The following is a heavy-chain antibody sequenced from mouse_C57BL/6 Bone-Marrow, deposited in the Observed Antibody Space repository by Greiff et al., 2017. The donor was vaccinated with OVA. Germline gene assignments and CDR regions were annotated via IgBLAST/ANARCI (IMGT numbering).Heavy chain of an antibody. D-gene: IGHD1-1*01. CDR2: INPNNGGT. Sequence: EVQLQQSGPELVKPGASVKISCKASGYTFTDYYMNWVKQSHGKSLEWIGDINPNNGGTSYNQKFKGKATLTVDKSSSTAYMELRSLTSEDSAVYYCAGDYYGSSYVGDGTLFAYWGQGTLVTVSA. V-gene: IGHV1-26*01. CDR3: AGDYYGSSYVGDGTLFAY. J-gene: IGHJ3*01. CDR1: GYTFTDYY.